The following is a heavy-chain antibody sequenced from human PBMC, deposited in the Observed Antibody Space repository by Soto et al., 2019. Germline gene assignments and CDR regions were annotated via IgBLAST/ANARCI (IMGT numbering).Heavy chain of an antibody. V-gene: IGHV3-30*18. CDR3: AKEEFMGLATCDY. J-gene: IGHJ4*02. Sequence: QVQLVESGGGVVQPGRSLRLSCAASGFTFSSYGMHWVRQAPGKGLEWVAVISYDGSNKYYADSVKGRFTISRDNSKNTLYLQMNSLRAEETTVYYCAKEEFMGLATCDYWGQGTLVTVCS. D-gene: IGHD5-12*01. CDR1: GFTFSSYG. CDR2: ISYDGSNK.